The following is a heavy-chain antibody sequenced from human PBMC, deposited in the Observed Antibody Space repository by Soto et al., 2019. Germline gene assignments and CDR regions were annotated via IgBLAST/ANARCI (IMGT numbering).Heavy chain of an antibody. CDR3: ARDRPQLFYYFDY. V-gene: IGHV3-30*04. J-gene: IGHJ4*02. CDR2: ISYDGSNK. CDR1: GFTFSSYA. Sequence: GGSLRLSCAASGFTFSSYAMHWVRQAPGKGLEWVAVISYDGSNKYYADSVKGRFTISRDNSKNTLYLQMNSLRAEDTAVYYCARDRPQLFYYFDYWGQGTLVTVSS. D-gene: IGHD1-1*01.